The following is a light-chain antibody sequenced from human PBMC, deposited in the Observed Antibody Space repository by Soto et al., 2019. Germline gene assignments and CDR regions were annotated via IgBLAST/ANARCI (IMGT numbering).Light chain of an antibody. V-gene: IGLV2-14*01. CDR3: SSYTSTSTPVV. CDR2: EVS. Sequence: QSALTQPASVSGSPGQSITISCTGTSSDVGGYHFVSWYQQHPGKAPKLMIYEVSNRPSGVSNRFSGSKSGNTASLTISGLRAEDEADYYCSSYTSTSTPVVFGGGTQLTVL. J-gene: IGLJ2*01. CDR1: SSDVGGYHF.